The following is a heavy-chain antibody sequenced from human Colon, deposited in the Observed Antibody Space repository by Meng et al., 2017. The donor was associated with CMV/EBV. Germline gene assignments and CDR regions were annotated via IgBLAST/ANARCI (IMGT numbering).Heavy chain of an antibody. V-gene: IGHV4-59*01. CDR3: ARDSRGFLDY. D-gene: IGHD5-12*01. CDR1: GDSMTLYY. Sequence: SETLSLTCTVSGDSMTLYYWTWIRQSPGKGLEFIGNIYDRGRSSYESSLQSRVTISQDTSKTQFSLKLRSVTAADTAIYYCARDSRGFLDYWGQGILVTVSS. J-gene: IGHJ4*02. CDR2: IYDRGRS.